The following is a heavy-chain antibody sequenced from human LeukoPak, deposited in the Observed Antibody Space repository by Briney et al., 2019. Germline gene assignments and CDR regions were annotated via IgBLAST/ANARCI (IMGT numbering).Heavy chain of an antibody. V-gene: IGHV3-64*01. Sequence: PGGSLRLSCAASRFIFRTYAMHWVCQAPGKGREYVSAISSTGGSTYYAKSVKGRFIIYRDNSKNTLYLQMGSLRAEAIAVYYCTRDPSAEYDFCNGYFFDYWGQGTLVTVSS. CDR1: RFIFRTYA. CDR3: TRDPSAEYDFCNGYFFDY. D-gene: IGHD3-3*01. CDR2: ISSTGGST. J-gene: IGHJ4*02.